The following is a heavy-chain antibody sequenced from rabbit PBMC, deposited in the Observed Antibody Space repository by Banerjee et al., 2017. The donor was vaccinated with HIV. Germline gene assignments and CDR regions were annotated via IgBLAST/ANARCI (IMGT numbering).Heavy chain of an antibody. CDR2: IDMGSDS. J-gene: IGHJ6*01. CDR1: GFSFSSGYW. V-gene: IGHV1S40*01. D-gene: IGHD8-1*01. Sequence: QSLEESGGDLVKPGASLTLTCTASGFSFSSGYWICWVRQSPGKGLEWIACIDMGSDSYYASWAKGRFTISRTSSTTVDLKMTSLTAADTATYFCARDTGSSFSSYGMDLWGPGTLVTVS. CDR3: ARDTGSSFSSYGMDL.